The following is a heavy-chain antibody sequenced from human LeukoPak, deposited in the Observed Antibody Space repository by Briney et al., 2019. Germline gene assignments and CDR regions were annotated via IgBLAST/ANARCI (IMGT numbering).Heavy chain of an antibody. CDR2: IYSGGST. CDR1: GFTVSSNY. CDR3: ARYRGSGPYYYYYYMDV. D-gene: IGHD1-26*01. Sequence: GGSLRLSCAAYGFTVSSNYMSWVRQAPGKGLEWVSVIYSGGSTYYADSVKGRFTISRDNSKNTLYLQMNSLRAEDTAVYYCARYRGSGPYYYYYYMDVWGKGTTVTVSS. J-gene: IGHJ6*03. V-gene: IGHV3-53*01.